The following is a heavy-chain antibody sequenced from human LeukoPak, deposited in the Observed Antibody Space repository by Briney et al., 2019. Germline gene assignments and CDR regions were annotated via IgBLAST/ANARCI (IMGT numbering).Heavy chain of an antibody. J-gene: IGHJ6*03. Sequence: GGSLRLSCAASGFTFSSYGMHWVRQAPGKGLEWEAFIRYDGSNKYYADSVKGRFTISRDNSKNTLYLQMNSLRAEDTAVYYCANGYQLLSHYMDVWGKGTTVTVSS. CDR3: ANGYQLLSHYMDV. D-gene: IGHD2-2*01. V-gene: IGHV3-30*02. CDR1: GFTFSSYG. CDR2: IRYDGSNK.